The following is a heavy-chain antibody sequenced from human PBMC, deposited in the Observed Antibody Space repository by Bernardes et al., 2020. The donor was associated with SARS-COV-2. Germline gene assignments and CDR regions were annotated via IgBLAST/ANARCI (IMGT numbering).Heavy chain of an antibody. D-gene: IGHD3-22*01. CDR3: ARARYYDSTGYYFDY. CDR1: GFTFSIYW. J-gene: IGHJ4*02. V-gene: IGHV3-74*01. CDR2: INNDGSST. Sequence: GGSLRLSCAASGFTFSIYWMHWVRQAPGKGLVWVSRINNDGSSTSYTDSVKGRFTISRDNAKNTLYLQMNSLRAEDTAVYYCARARYYDSTGYYFDYWGQGTLVTVSS.